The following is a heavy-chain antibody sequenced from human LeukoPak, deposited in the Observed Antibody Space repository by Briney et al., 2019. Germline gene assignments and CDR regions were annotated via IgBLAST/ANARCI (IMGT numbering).Heavy chain of an antibody. Sequence: ASVKVSCKASGYTFTSYGVSWVRQAPGQGLEWMGWISANNGNTHYAQKFQGRVTLTTVTSTTAAYMELRSLRSDDTAVYYCARKGPGYPSDYWVQGTLVTVSS. D-gene: IGHD5-12*01. CDR2: ISANNGNT. J-gene: IGHJ4*02. V-gene: IGHV1-18*04. CDR3: ARKGPGYPSDY. CDR1: GYTFTSYG.